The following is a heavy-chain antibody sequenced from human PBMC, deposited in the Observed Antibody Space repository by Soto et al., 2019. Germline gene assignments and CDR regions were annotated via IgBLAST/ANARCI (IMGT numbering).Heavy chain of an antibody. J-gene: IGHJ3*02. Sequence: GGSLRLSCAASGFTFSNAWMSWVRQAPGKGLEWVGRIKSKTDGGTTDYAAPVKGRFTISRDDSKNTLYLQMNSLKTEDTAVYSCTKGGVVGAPADAFDIWGQGTMVTVSS. CDR3: TKGGVVGAPADAFDI. D-gene: IGHD1-26*01. V-gene: IGHV3-15*01. CDR1: GFTFSNAW. CDR2: IKSKTDGGTT.